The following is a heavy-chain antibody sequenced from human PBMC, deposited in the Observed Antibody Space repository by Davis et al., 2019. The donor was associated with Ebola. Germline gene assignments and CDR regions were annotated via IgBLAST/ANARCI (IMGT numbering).Heavy chain of an antibody. CDR1: GFTFSSYA. CDR3: AKVGFEMAYYGMDV. V-gene: IGHV3-23*01. D-gene: IGHD5-24*01. CDR2: ISGSGGST. Sequence: GESLKISCAASGFTFSSYAMSWVRQAPGKGLEWVSAISGSGGSTYYADSVKGRFTISRDNSKNTLYLQMNSLRAEDTAVYYCAKVGFEMAYYGMDVWGQGTTVTVSS. J-gene: IGHJ6*02.